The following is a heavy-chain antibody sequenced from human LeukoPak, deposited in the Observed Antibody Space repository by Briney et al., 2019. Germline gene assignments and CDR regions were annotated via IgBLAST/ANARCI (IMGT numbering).Heavy chain of an antibody. V-gene: IGHV4-59*12. D-gene: IGHD2-2*01. J-gene: IGHJ4*02. CDR3: ARGDVVVPAARLDY. CDR1: GGSISNYY. CDR2: IYYSGST. Sequence: KSSETLSLTCTVSGGSISNYYWSWIRQPPGKGLEWIGYIYYSGSTNYNPSLKSRVTISVDTSKNQFSLKLSSVTAADTAVYYCARGDVVVPAARLDYWGQGTLVTVSS.